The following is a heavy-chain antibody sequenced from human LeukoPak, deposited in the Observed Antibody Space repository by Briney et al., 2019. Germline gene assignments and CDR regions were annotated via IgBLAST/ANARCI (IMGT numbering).Heavy chain of an antibody. V-gene: IGHV3-21*01. J-gene: IGHJ4*02. CDR1: GFTFSSYS. CDR2: ISSSSSYV. D-gene: IGHD3-3*01. Sequence: PGGSLRLSCEASGFTFSSYSMNWVRQAPGKGLEWVSSISSSSSYVYYADSVKGRFTISRDNAKNSLYLQMNSLRAEDTAVYYCARDLFGVAGVDYWGQGTLVTVSS. CDR3: ARDLFGVAGVDY.